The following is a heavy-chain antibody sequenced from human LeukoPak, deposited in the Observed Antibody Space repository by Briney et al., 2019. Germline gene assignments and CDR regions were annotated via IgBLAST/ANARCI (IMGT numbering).Heavy chain of an antibody. CDR2: VSNSGDYI. CDR3: AKDKGYCSSTSCYVNFDY. D-gene: IGHD2-2*01. V-gene: IGHV3-21*04. Sequence: GGSLRLSCAASGFSFSSYRMNWVRQAPGKGLEWVSSVSNSGDYIHYADSVKGRFTISRDNSKNTLYLQMNSLRAEDTAVYYCAKDKGYCSSTSCYVNFDYWGQGTLVTVSS. CDR1: GFSFSSYR. J-gene: IGHJ4*02.